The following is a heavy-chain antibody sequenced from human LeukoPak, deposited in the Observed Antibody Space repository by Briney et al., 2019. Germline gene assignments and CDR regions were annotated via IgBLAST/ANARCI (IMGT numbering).Heavy chain of an antibody. CDR1: GGTFISYA. J-gene: IGHJ4*02. CDR3: ARAEYSGGRRDAFDY. V-gene: IGHV1-69*04. CDR2: IIPLLGIA. D-gene: IGHD1-26*01. Sequence: GASVLVSCTPSGGTFISYAISWVRQAPGQGLEWMGRIIPLLGIANYAQKFQGRVTITADKSTSTAYMEVSSLRSEHTAVYYRARAEYSGGRRDAFDYWGQGTLVTVSS.